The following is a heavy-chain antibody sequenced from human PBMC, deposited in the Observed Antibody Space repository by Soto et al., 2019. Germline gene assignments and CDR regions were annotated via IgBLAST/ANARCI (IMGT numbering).Heavy chain of an antibody. CDR2: TYHRSKWYN. CDR3: ARDSYDFWSGYYGYYYYYGMDV. Sequence: PSQTLSLTCAISGDSVSSNSAAWNWIRQSPSRGLEWLGRTYHRSKWYNDYAVSVKSRITINPDTSKNQFSLQLNSVTPEDTAVYYCARDSYDFWSGYYGYYYYYGMDVWGQGTTVTVSS. J-gene: IGHJ6*02. D-gene: IGHD3-3*01. CDR1: GDSVSSNSAA. V-gene: IGHV6-1*01.